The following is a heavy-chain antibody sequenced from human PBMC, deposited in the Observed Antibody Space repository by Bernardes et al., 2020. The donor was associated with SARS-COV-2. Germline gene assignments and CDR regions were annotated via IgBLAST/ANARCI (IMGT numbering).Heavy chain of an antibody. CDR2: IGTAGET. J-gene: IGHJ2*01. V-gene: IGHV3-13*01. CDR1: GFTFSSYD. CDR3: ARRGSGLYWYFDL. Sequence: GGSLRLSCAASGFTFSSYDMHWVRQVTGKGLEWVSGIGTAGETYYPDSVKGRFAISRENAKNSMYLQINSLRAGDTAMYYCARRGSGLYWYFDLWGRGTLVTVSS.